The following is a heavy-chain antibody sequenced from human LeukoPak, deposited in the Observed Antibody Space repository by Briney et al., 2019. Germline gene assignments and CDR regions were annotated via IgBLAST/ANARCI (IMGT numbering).Heavy chain of an antibody. CDR1: GYTFTSYG. D-gene: IGHD3-10*01. Sequence: ASVKVSCKASGYTFTSYGISWVRQAPGQGLEWMAWINTYNGNTNYVQKLQGRVAMTTDTSTSTAYMELRSLTSDDTAVYYCARTDGESLFDYWGRGTLVTVSS. J-gene: IGHJ4*02. CDR3: ARTDGESLFDY. CDR2: INTYNGNT. V-gene: IGHV1-18*01.